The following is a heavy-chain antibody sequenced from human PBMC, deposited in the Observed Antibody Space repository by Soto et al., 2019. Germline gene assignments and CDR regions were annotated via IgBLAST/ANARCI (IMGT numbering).Heavy chain of an antibody. CDR3: ARGQLWDFDY. V-gene: IGHV4-59*01. Sequence: TLSLACTVSGGSISSYYWSWIRQPPGKGLEWIGYIYYSGSTNYNPSLKSRVTISVDTSKNQFSLKLSSVTAADSAVYYGARGQLWDFDYWGQVTLGTFAS. D-gene: IGHD5-18*01. J-gene: IGHJ4*02. CDR1: GGSISSYY. CDR2: IYYSGST.